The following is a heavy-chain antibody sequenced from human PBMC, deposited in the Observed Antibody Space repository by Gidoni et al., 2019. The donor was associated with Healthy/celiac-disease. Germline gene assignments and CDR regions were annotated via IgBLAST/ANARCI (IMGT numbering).Heavy chain of an antibody. V-gene: IGHV4-31*03. D-gene: IGHD2-15*01. CDR1: GGSISSGGYY. J-gene: IGHJ5*02. CDR3: ARDRSGCSGGSCRHNWFDP. Sequence: QVQLQESGPGLVKPSQTLSLTCTVSGGSISSGGYYWSWIRQHPGKGLEWIGYIYYSGSTYYNPSLKSRVTISVDTSKNQFSLKLSSVTAADTAVYYCARDRSGCSGGSCRHNWFDPWGQGTLVTVSS. CDR2: IYYSGST.